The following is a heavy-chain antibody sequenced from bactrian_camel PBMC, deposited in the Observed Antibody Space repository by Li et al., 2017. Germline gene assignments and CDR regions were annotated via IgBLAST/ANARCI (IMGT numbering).Heavy chain of an antibody. CDR2: IDGVLRT. V-gene: IGHV3S1*01. CDR3: AAALQCRLFMSSRGVAQKGEYNF. CDR1: NYSPSNYC. Sequence: VQLVESGGGSVQAGGSLRLSCVGYNYSPSNYCMAWFRQVSGREREGVAAIDGVLRTYYADSVKGRFTISLDTAKNVLYLEMNSLNSEDTAMYYCAAALQCRLFMSSRGVAQKGEYNFWGQGTQVTVS. J-gene: IGHJ4*01. D-gene: IGHD5*01.